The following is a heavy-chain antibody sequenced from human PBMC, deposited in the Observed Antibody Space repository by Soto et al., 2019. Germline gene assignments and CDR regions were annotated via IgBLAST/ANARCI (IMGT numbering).Heavy chain of an antibody. CDR1: GFTFSSYA. CDR2: ISYDGSNK. V-gene: IGHV3-30-3*01. J-gene: IGHJ4*02. Sequence: PVGSLRLSFAASGFTFSSYAMHWVRQAPGKGLEWVAVISYDGSNKYYADSVKVRFTISRDNSKNTLYLQMNSLRAEDTAVYYCAREKYYYDSSGYYQTGLLDYWGQGTLVTVS. D-gene: IGHD3-22*01. CDR3: AREKYYYDSSGYYQTGLLDY.